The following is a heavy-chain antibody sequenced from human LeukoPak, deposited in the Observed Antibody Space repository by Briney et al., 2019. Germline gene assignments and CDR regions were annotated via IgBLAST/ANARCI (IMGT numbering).Heavy chain of an antibody. CDR2: VNHSGYT. J-gene: IGHJ4*02. V-gene: IGHV4-34*01. Sequence: SETLSLTCAVSGVSFSTYYWSWIRQSPEKGLEWIGEVNHSGYTNYNPSLKSRVTISVDTSRNQFSLKLNSATAADTAVYYCARQLYGSDYWGQGTLVTVSS. CDR3: ARQLYGSDY. CDR1: GVSFSTYY. D-gene: IGHD4-17*01.